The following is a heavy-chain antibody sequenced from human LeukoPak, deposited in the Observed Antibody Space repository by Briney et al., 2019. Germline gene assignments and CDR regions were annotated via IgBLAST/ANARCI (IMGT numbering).Heavy chain of an antibody. D-gene: IGHD6-19*01. CDR1: GGTFSSYA. J-gene: IGHJ6*04. V-gene: IGHV1-69*06. Sequence: GASVKVSCKASGGTFSSYAISWVRQAPGQGLEWMGGIIPIFGTANYAQKFQGRVTITADKSTSTAYMELSSLRSEDTAVYYCARGSFIGYSSGWYDYWGKGTTVTVSS. CDR3: ARGSFIGYSSGWYDY. CDR2: IIPIFGTA.